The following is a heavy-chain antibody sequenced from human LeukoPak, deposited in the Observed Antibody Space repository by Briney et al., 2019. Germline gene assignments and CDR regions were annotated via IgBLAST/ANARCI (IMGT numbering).Heavy chain of an antibody. Sequence: TLSLTCTVSGGSISSGGYYWSWIRQPPGKGLEWIGYIYHSGSTYYNPSLKSRVTISVDRSKNQFSLKLSSVTAADTAVYYCARAYDFWSGYPLDYWGQGTLVTVSS. CDR2: IYHSGST. CDR1: GGSISSGGYY. J-gene: IGHJ4*02. D-gene: IGHD3-3*01. V-gene: IGHV4-30-2*01. CDR3: ARAYDFWSGYPLDY.